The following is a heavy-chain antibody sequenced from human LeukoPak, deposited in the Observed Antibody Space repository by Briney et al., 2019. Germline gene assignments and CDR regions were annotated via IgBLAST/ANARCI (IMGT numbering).Heavy chain of an antibody. CDR2: ISSSSSSTI. CDR3: ARDREKQWLAFDY. D-gene: IGHD6-19*01. J-gene: IGHJ4*02. CDR1: GFTFSSYS. V-gene: IGHV3-48*01. Sequence: PGGSLRLSCAASGFTFSSYSMNWVRQAPGKGLEWVSYISSSSSSTIYYADSVKGRFTISRDNAKNSLYLQMNSLRAEDTAVYYCARDREKQWLAFDYWGQGTLVTVSS.